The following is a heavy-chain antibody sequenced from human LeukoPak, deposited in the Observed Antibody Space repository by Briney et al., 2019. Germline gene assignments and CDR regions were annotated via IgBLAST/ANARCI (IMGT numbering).Heavy chain of an antibody. CDR1: GFTFSTYI. V-gene: IGHV3-21*01. CDR2: ISSSSDYI. CDR3: ARGNIKFDY. J-gene: IGHJ4*02. Sequence: GGSLRLSCAASGFTFSTYIMNWVHQAPGKGLEWVSSISSSSDYIYYVDSVKGRFTISRDNAKNSLYLQMNSLRAEDTAVYYCARGNIKFDYWGQGTLATVSS.